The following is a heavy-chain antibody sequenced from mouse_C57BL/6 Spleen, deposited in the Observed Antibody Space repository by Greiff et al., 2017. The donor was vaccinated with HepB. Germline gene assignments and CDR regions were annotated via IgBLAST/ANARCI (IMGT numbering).Heavy chain of an antibody. CDR1: GYTFTDYN. Sequence: VQLQQSGPELVKPGASVKIPCKASGYTFTDYNMDWVKQSDGKSLEWIGDINPNNGGTIYNQKFKGKATLTVDKSSSTAYMELRSLTSEDTAVYYCARSSDGYGVYFDYWGQGTTLTVSS. V-gene: IGHV1-18*01. D-gene: IGHD2-2*01. CDR3: ARSSDGYGVYFDY. CDR2: INPNNGGT. J-gene: IGHJ2*01.